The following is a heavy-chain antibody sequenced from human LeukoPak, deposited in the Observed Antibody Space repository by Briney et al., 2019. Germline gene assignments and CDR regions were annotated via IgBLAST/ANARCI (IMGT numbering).Heavy chain of an antibody. CDR3: ARDGGSYGFRRTYYFDY. V-gene: IGHV4-4*02. D-gene: IGHD1-26*01. J-gene: IGHJ4*02. CDR1: GGSISSSHW. CDR2: IYHSGST. Sequence: SETLSLTCAVSGGSISSSHWWSWVRQPPGKGLEWIGEIYHSGSTNYNPSLKSRVTISVDTSKNQFSLKLSSVTAADTAVYYCARDGGSYGFRRTYYFDYWGQGTLVTVSS.